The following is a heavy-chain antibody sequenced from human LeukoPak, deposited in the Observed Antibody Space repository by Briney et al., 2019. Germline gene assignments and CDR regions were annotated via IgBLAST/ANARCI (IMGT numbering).Heavy chain of an antibody. CDR3: ARGAPQGIAAAGTLFDY. Sequence: PPETLSLTCTVSGGSISSSSYYWGWIRQPPGKGLEWIGSIYYSGSTYYNPSLKSRVTISVDTSKNQFSLKLSSVTAADTAVYYCARGAPQGIAAAGTLFDYWGQGTLVTVSS. J-gene: IGHJ4*02. D-gene: IGHD6-13*01. CDR2: IYYSGST. CDR1: GGSISSSSYY. V-gene: IGHV4-39*07.